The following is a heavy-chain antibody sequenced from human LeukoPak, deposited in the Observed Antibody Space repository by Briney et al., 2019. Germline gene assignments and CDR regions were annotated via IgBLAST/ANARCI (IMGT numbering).Heavy chain of an antibody. CDR3: ARSRRMAYFDY. V-gene: IGHV4-31*03. CDR1: GGSLSSGGYY. J-gene: IGHJ4*02. Sequence: SQTLSLTCTVSGGSLSSGGYYWSWLRQHPGTGLEWIGYIYYSGSTYYNPSLKSRVTISVDTSKNQFSLKLSSVTAADTAVYYCARSRRMAYFDYWGQGTLVTVSS. CDR2: IYYSGST. D-gene: IGHD2-8*01.